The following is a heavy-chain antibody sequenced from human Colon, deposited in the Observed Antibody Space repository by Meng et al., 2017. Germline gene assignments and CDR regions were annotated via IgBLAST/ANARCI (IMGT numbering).Heavy chain of an antibody. J-gene: IGHJ5*02. CDR1: GGSLNSSNW. CDR2: IYHGGNT. D-gene: IGHD2-2*01. CDR3: SRGVVAGAMVWFDP. V-gene: IGHV4-4*02. Sequence: QVQLQESGPGLVKPSGTLTLTCAVSGGSLNSSNWWLWVRQPPGKGLEWLGEIYHGGNTNYNPSLKSRVTLSLDKSKNQFSLRLTSVTAADTAMYYCSRGVVAGAMVWFDPWGPGTLVTVSS.